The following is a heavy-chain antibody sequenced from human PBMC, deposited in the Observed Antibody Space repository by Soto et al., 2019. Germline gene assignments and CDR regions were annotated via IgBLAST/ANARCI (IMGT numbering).Heavy chain of an antibody. Sequence: QVVLQESGPGLVKPSETLSLTCSVSGRSITSYYWSWVRQPPGKGLEWIGYIYDNGITSQNPSLKTRVTMSADTSQEQFSLKLTSVTGADTAVYYCARTYDSSGYANAFDSWGQGILVTVTS. D-gene: IGHD3-22*01. CDR3: ARTYDSSGYANAFDS. CDR2: IYDNGIT. J-gene: IGHJ4*02. CDR1: GRSITSYY. V-gene: IGHV4-59*12.